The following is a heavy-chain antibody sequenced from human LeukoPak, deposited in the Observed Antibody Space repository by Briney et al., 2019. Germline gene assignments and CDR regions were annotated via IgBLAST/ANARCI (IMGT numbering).Heavy chain of an antibody. V-gene: IGHV3-74*01. J-gene: IGHJ4*02. CDR1: GFTFSYNW. CDR3: LGYYSGSPN. Sequence: PGGSLRLSCAASGFTFSYNWMHWVRQAPGKGLVWVSRISSDGRTTHYADSMKGRFTISRDSAKNTLFLQMNDLRAEDTAVYYCLGYYSGSPNWGQGTLVTVSS. D-gene: IGHD3-10*01. CDR2: ISSDGRTT.